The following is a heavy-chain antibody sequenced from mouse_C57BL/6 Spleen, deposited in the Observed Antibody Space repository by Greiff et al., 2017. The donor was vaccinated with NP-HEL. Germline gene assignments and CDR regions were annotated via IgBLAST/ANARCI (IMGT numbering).Heavy chain of an antibody. J-gene: IGHJ4*01. CDR2: IRSKSNNYAT. CDR1: GFSFNTYA. CDR3: VRHEDSGGYAMDY. Sequence: EVQLVESGGGLVQPKGSLKLSCAASGFSFNTYAMNWVRQAPGKGLEWVARIRSKSNNYATYYADSVKDSFTISRDDSESMLYLQMNNLKTADTAMYYCVRHEDSGGYAMDYWGQGTSVTVSS. V-gene: IGHV10-1*01.